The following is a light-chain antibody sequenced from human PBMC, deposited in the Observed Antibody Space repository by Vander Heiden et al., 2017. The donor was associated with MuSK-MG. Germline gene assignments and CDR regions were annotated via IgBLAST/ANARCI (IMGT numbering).Light chain of an antibody. J-gene: IGKJ1*01. Sequence: DIQMTQSPPTLSASVGDRVTITCRASQSLDSWLAWYQQKPGKAPKLLIFKASTLETGVSSRFNGSESGTEFTLTIDSLRPDDAATYYCQHDHYTSWTFGQGTTVDI. V-gene: IGKV1-5*03. CDR1: QSLDSW. CDR2: KAS. CDR3: QHDHYTSWT.